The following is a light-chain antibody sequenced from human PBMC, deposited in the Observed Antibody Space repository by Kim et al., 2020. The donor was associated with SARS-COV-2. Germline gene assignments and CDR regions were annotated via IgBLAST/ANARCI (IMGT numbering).Light chain of an antibody. CDR2: DVN. CDR3: SSFTSIGTWV. CDR1: GSDAGGYIR. V-gene: IGLV2-14*03. J-gene: IGLJ3*02. Sequence: QSNTISSTGTGSDAGGYIRDSWSQQHPGKAPKLIIYDVNKRPSGASDRFSGSESANTASLTISGLQAEDEAEYYCSSFTSIGTWVFGGGTQLTVL.